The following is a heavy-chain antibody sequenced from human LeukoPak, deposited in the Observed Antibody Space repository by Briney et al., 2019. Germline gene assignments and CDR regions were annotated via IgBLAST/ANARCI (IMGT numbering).Heavy chain of an antibody. D-gene: IGHD2-2*02. Sequence: ASVKVSCKASGYTFTSYGISWVRQAPGQGLEWMGWISAYNGNTNYAQKLQGRVTMTTDTSTSTAYMELRSLRSDDTAVYYCARDFDCSSTSYYNGNYFDYWGQGTLVTVSS. J-gene: IGHJ4*02. CDR3: ARDFDCSSTSYYNGNYFDY. CDR1: GYTFTSYG. V-gene: IGHV1-18*01. CDR2: ISAYNGNT.